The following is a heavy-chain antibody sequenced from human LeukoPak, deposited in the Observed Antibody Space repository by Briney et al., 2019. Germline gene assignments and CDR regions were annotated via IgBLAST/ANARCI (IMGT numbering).Heavy chain of an antibody. CDR1: GGTFSSYA. J-gene: IGHJ3*02. D-gene: IGHD2-21*01. Sequence: SVKVSCKASGGTFSSYAISWVRQAPGQGLEWMGGIIPIFGTANYAQKFQGRVTITADESTSTAYMELSSLRSEDTAVYYCARVRYQVVVIAYDAFDIWGQGTMITVSS. CDR2: IIPIFGTA. V-gene: IGHV1-69*13. CDR3: ARVRYQVVVIAYDAFDI.